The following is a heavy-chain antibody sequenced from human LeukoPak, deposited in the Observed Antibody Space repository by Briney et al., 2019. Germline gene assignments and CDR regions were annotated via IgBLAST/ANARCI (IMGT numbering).Heavy chain of an antibody. Sequence: ASVKVSCKHSGYTFINYVLSCVRAAPGQGFEWMGWISAYTGSTNYAQKLQGRVTMPTDPSTSTAYMDLRSLRSDDTAVYYCGRTVRATGAFDIWGQGTMVIVSS. V-gene: IGHV1-18*01. CDR1: GYTFINYV. CDR3: GRTVRATGAFDI. D-gene: IGHD1-1*01. J-gene: IGHJ3*02. CDR2: ISAYTGST.